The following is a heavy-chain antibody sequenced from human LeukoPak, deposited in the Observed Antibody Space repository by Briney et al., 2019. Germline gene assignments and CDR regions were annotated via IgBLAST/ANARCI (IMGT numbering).Heavy chain of an antibody. D-gene: IGHD1-14*01. J-gene: IGHJ4*02. CDR3: ASCPTRHRTYFDY. CDR2: INPNSGGT. Sequence: GASVKVSCKVSGYTLTELSMHWVRQAPGQGLEWMGWINPNSGGTNYAQKFQGRVTMTRDTSISTAYMELSRLRSDDTAVYYCASCPTRHRTYFDYWGQGTLVTVSS. CDR1: GYTLTELS. V-gene: IGHV1-2*02.